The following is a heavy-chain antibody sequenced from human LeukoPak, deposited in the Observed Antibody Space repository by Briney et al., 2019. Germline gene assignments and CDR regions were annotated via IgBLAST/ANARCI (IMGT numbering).Heavy chain of an antibody. Sequence: GGSLRLSCVASGFTFRSYAMNWVCQAPGKGLEWVSTLSGGDGGTYYADSVKGRFTISRDNSKSTLYLQMKSLRAEDTAVYFCAKSDAYDTTYYFDFWGQGTLVTVSS. J-gene: IGHJ4*02. CDR2: LSGGDGGT. D-gene: IGHD3-22*01. V-gene: IGHV3-23*01. CDR1: GFTFRSYA. CDR3: AKSDAYDTTYYFDF.